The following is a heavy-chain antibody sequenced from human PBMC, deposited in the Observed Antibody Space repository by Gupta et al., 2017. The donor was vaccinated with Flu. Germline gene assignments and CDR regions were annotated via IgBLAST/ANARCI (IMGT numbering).Heavy chain of an antibody. Sequence: QVQLQESGPGLVKPSETLSLTCTVFGGSISRSYWRWIRQPPGKRLECFAYIHNAGGTNYNPSLKSRVSVTADASKNQFSLKLNSVTAADTAVYYCARGYVDSSGYPNPFDIWSQGTLVTVSS. CDR3: ARGYVDSSGYPNPFDI. J-gene: IGHJ3*02. V-gene: IGHV4-59*01. CDR2: IHNAGGT. CDR1: GGSISRSY. D-gene: IGHD3-22*01.